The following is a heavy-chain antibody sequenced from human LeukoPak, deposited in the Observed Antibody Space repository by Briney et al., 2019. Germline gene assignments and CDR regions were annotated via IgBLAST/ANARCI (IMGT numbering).Heavy chain of an antibody. D-gene: IGHD5-12*01. CDR2: IYYSGST. V-gene: IGHV4-39*01. J-gene: IGHJ5*02. Sequence: PSETLSLTCTVSGGSISSSRYYWGWIRQSPGKGLEWFGSIYYSGSTYYNPSLKSRVTISVDTSKNQFSLKLSSVTAADTAVYYCAGRAATSNNWFDPWGQGTLVTVSS. CDR1: GGSISSSRYY. CDR3: AGRAATSNNWFDP.